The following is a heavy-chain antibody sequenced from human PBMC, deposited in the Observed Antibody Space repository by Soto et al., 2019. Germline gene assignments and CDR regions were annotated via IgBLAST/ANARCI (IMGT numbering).Heavy chain of an antibody. CDR1: GFTFSSYA. V-gene: IGHV3-30-3*01. D-gene: IGHD1-7*01. Sequence: QVQLVESGGGVVQPGRSLRLSCAASGFTFSSYAMHWVRQAPGKGLEWVAVISYDGSNKYYADSVKGRFTISRDNSKNTLCLQMNSLRAEDTAVYYCAREYGITGTTFDYWGQGTLVTVSS. CDR3: AREYGITGTTFDY. J-gene: IGHJ4*02. CDR2: ISYDGSNK.